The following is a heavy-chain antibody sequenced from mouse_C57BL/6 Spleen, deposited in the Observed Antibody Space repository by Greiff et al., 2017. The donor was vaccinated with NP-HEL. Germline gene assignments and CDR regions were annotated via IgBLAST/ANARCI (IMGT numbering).Heavy chain of an antibody. CDR1: GYAFSSSW. J-gene: IGHJ4*01. CDR3: ARSAAQATYYAMDY. V-gene: IGHV1-82*01. CDR2: IYPGDGDT. D-gene: IGHD3-2*02. Sequence: QVQLQQSGPELVKPGASVKISCKASGYAFSSSWMNWVKQRPGKGLEWIGRIYPGDGDTNYNGKFKGKATLTADKSSSTAYMQLSSLTCEDSAVYFCARSAAQATYYAMDYWGQGTSVTVSS.